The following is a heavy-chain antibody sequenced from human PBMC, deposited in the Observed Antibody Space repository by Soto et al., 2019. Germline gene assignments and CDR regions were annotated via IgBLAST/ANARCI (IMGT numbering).Heavy chain of an antibody. V-gene: IGHV4-39*01. Sequence: LQLQESGPGLVKPSETLSLTCTVSGGSFDITSSYWAWVRQPPGKGLEWIAYIYYSGSTYYNPSLKSRITISVDTSPNPLSLRLSSVTAADTAVYYCGTIPIVRPKPYYFNSWGQGTLVTVSS. CDR3: GTIPIVRPKPYYFNS. D-gene: IGHD1-26*01. J-gene: IGHJ4*02. CDR1: GGSFDITSSY. CDR2: IYYSGST.